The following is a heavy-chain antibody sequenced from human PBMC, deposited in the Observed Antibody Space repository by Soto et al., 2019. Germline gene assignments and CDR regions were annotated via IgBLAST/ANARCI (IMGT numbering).Heavy chain of an antibody. J-gene: IGHJ5*02. CDR2: ISYDGSNK. CDR1: GFTFSSYG. Sequence: GGSLRLSCAASGFTFSSYGMHWVRQAPGKGLEWVAVISYDGSNKYYADSVKGRFTISRDNSKNTLYLQMNSLRAEDTALYYCAPITEGFDPWCQGILVNVS. V-gene: IGHV3-30*03. CDR3: APITEGFDP. D-gene: IGHD1-20*01.